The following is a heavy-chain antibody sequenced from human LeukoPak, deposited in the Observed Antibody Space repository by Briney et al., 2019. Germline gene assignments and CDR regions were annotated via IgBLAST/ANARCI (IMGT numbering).Heavy chain of an antibody. J-gene: IGHJ4*02. CDR1: GGSFNGYY. CDR2: INHSGGI. V-gene: IGHV4-34*01. D-gene: IGHD5-18*01. Sequence: PSETLSLTCAVYGGSFNGYYWSWIRQPPGKGLEWMGEINHSGGINYNTSLKSRVTISVDTSKNQFSLKLSSLTAADTAVYYCARATPYSYGYNYWGQGTLVTVSS. CDR3: ARATPYSYGYNY.